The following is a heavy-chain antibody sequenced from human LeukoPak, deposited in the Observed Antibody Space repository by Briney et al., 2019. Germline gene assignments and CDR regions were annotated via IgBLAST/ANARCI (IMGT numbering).Heavy chain of an antibody. CDR1: GFTFSNYW. J-gene: IGHJ4*02. CDR3: ARDPHRGGDFDY. CDR2: IKQDGSVE. V-gene: IGHV3-7*01. Sequence: GGSLRLSCAASGFTFSNYWMNWVRQAPGKGLEWVANIKQDGSVEYYVDSVKGRFTISRDNAKNSLYLQMNSLRAEDTAVYYCARDPHRGGDFDYWGQGTLVTVSS. D-gene: IGHD2-21*01.